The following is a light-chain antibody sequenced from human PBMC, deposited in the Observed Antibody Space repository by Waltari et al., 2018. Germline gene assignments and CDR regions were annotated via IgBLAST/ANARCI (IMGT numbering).Light chain of an antibody. CDR3: LLWYSGARWV. J-gene: IGLJ3*02. Sequence: QAVVTQEPSLTVSPGGTVTPTFGSSTGPVTSSHYPSWFQLKPGQVPRTLMYDTSNKHAWTPARFSGSLLGGKAALTLSGAQLDDEAEYYCLLWYSGARWVFGGGSKLSVL. V-gene: IGLV7-46*01. CDR1: TGPVTSSHY. CDR2: DTS.